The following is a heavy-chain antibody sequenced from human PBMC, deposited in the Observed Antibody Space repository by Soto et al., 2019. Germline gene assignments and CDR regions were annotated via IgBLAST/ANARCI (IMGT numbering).Heavy chain of an antibody. V-gene: IGHV3-33*01. Sequence: QVQLVESGGGVVQPGRSLRLSCAASGFTFSSYGIHWVRQAPGKGLEWVAVIWYDGSNKYYADSVKGRFSISRDNSKNTLYLQMNSLRAEDTAVYYCGRVAGTARIYYCYMDVWGKGTTVTVFS. CDR1: GFTFSSYG. CDR2: IWYDGSNK. D-gene: IGHD1-1*01. J-gene: IGHJ6*03. CDR3: GRVAGTARIYYCYMDV.